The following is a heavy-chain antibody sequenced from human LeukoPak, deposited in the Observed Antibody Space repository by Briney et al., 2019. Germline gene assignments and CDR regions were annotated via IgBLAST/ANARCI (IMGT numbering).Heavy chain of an antibody. Sequence: GGSLRLSCAASGFTFDDYAMHWVRQAPGKGLEWVSGISWNSGSIGYADSVRGRFTISRDNAKNSLYLQMNSLRAEDTAVYYCARVLYYYDSSGYYWDYWGQGTLVTVSS. CDR1: GFTFDDYA. V-gene: IGHV3-9*01. D-gene: IGHD3-22*01. CDR3: ARVLYYYDSSGYYWDY. CDR2: ISWNSGSI. J-gene: IGHJ4*02.